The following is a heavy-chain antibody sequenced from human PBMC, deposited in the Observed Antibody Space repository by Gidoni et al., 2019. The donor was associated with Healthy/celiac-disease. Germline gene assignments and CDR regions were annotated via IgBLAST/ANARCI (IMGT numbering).Heavy chain of an antibody. CDR1: GGSISSGGYS. CDR3: ARAMGYYYYGMDV. V-gene: IGHV4-30-2*01. CDR2: IYHSGST. Sequence: QLQLQESGSGLVKPSQTLSLTCAVSGGSISSGGYSWSWIRQPPGKGLEWIGYIYHSGSTYYNPSLKSRVPISVDRSKNQFSLKLSSVTAADTAVYYCARAMGYYYYGMDVWGQGTTVTVSS. J-gene: IGHJ6*02.